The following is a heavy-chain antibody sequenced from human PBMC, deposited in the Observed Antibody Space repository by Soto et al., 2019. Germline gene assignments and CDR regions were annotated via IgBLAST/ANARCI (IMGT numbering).Heavy chain of an antibody. V-gene: IGHV4-39*01. Sequence: SETLSLTCTVSGGSISSSSYYWGWIRQPPGKGLEWIGSIYYSGSTYYNPSLKSRVTISVDTSKNQFSLKLSSVTAADTAVYYYARRIVKGCSGGSCYSDYYYYMDVWGKGTTVTVSS. CDR3: ARRIVKGCSGGSCYSDYYYYMDV. D-gene: IGHD2-15*01. J-gene: IGHJ6*03. CDR1: GGSISSSSYY. CDR2: IYYSGST.